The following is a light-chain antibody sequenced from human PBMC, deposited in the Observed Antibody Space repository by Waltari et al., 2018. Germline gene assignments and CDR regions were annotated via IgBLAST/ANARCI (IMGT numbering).Light chain of an antibody. CDR1: QGISNW. J-gene: IGKJ1*01. CDR3: QQGNSFPPT. V-gene: IGKV1-12*01. Sequence: DIQMTQSPYSVSASVVERVITTCRASQGISNWLDWYQQQPGKAPKLLIYAASVLPTGVPSRFSGSGSGTDFTLTISNLQPEDFATYFCQQGNSFPPTFGQGTKVEV. CDR2: AAS.